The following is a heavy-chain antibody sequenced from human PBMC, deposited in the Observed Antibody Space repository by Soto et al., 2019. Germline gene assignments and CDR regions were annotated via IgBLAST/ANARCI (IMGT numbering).Heavy chain of an antibody. V-gene: IGHV1-69*08. CDR3: ARDSWNSGSYSLDY. J-gene: IGHJ4*02. CDR2: IIPILGIA. D-gene: IGHD1-26*01. Sequence: QVQLVQSGAEVKKPGSSVKVSCKASGGTFSSYTISWVRQAPGQGLEWMGRIIPILGIANYAQKFQGRVTITADKSTSTAYMELSSLRSEDTAVYYWARDSWNSGSYSLDYWGQETLVTVPS. CDR1: GGTFSSYT.